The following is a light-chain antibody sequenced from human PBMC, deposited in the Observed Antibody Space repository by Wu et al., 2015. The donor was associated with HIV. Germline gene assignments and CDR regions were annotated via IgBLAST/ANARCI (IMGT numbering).Light chain of an antibody. Sequence: DIQLTQSPSFLSASVGDRVTITCRASQGISSYLAWYQQKPGKAPKLLIYAASTLQSGVPSRFSGSGSGTEFTLTISSLQPEDFATYYCQKYDSVPRTFGPGTKVHLK. CDR3: QKYDSVPRT. CDR2: AAS. CDR1: QGISSY. J-gene: IGKJ3*01. V-gene: IGKV1-9*01.